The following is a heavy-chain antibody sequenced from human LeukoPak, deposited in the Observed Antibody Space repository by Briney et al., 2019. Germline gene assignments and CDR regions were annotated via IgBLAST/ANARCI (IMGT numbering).Heavy chain of an antibody. J-gene: IGHJ5*02. Sequence: PSETLSLTCTVSGGSISSYYWSWIRQPPGKGLEWIGYIYYSGSTNYNPSLKSRVTISVDTSKNQFSLKLSSVTAADTAVYYCARDLLGSGFDPWGQGTLVTVSS. CDR3: ARDLLGSGFDP. D-gene: IGHD2/OR15-2a*01. CDR2: IYYSGST. V-gene: IGHV4-59*01. CDR1: GGSISSYY.